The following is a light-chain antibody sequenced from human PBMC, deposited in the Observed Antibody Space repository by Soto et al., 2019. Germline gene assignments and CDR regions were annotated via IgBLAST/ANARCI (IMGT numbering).Light chain of an antibody. CDR2: KVS. J-gene: IGKJ1*01. Sequence: DVVRTQSPLSLPVTLGQPASISCRSSQSPLYSDGNTYLSLFPQRPGQSPRRLIYKVSNRDSGVPDRFSGSGSGTDFTLKISRVEAEDVGIYYCMQGTHWPWTFGQGTKVEIK. CDR3: MQGTHWPWT. V-gene: IGKV2-30*01. CDR1: QSPLYSDGNTY.